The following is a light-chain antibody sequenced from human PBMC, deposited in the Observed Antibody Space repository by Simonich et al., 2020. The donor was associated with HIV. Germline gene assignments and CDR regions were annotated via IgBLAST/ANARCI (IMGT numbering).Light chain of an antibody. V-gene: IGKV1-5*01. CDR2: AAS. Sequence: DIQMTQSPSTLSASVGDRVTITCRASQIINSWLAGYQQKPGKAPKLLIYAASSLQSGVPSRFGGSGSGTEFTLTISSLQPDDFATYYCQQFNTYSLTFGGGTKVEIK. CDR3: QQFNTYSLT. J-gene: IGKJ4*01. CDR1: QIINSW.